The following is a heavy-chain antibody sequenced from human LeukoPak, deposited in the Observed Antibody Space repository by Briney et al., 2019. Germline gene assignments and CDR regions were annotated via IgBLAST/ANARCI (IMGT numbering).Heavy chain of an antibody. J-gene: IGHJ4*02. CDR2: FSGSGGGT. CDR1: GFTSTNYA. V-gene: IGHV3-23*01. CDR3: ARDLYSSGWYSAETYYFDY. D-gene: IGHD6-19*01. Sequence: GGSLRLSCAASGFTSTNYAMTWVRQAPGKGLEWVSSFSGSGGGTYYADSVKGRFTISRDNAKNSLYLQMNSLRAEDTAVYYCARDLYSSGWYSAETYYFDYWGQGTLVTVSS.